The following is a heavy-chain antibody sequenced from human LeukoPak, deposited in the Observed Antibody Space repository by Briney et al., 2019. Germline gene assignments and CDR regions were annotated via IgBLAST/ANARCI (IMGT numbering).Heavy chain of an antibody. Sequence: GESLKISCAASGFTFSSSWMSWVRPAPGKGLEWVANINQDGSTKQYGDSVKGRFTISRDNAKNSLYVQMNSLRGEDTAVYYCAEGDYMDVWGKGTTVTVSS. J-gene: IGHJ6*03. V-gene: IGHV3-7*01. CDR3: AEGDYMDV. CDR2: INQDGSTK. CDR1: GFTFSSSW.